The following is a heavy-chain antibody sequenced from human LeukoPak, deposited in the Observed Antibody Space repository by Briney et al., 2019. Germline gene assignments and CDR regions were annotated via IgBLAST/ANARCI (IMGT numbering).Heavy chain of an antibody. Sequence: PGGSLRLSCAASGFTFSSYSMNWVRQAPGKGLEWVSSISSSSSSYIYYADSVKGRFTISRDNAKNSLYLQMNSLRAEDTAVYYCEYDFWSGYSYFDYWGQGTLVTVSS. CDR2: ISSSSSSYI. V-gene: IGHV3-21*01. CDR1: GFTFSSYS. CDR3: EYDFWSGYSYFDY. J-gene: IGHJ4*02. D-gene: IGHD3-3*01.